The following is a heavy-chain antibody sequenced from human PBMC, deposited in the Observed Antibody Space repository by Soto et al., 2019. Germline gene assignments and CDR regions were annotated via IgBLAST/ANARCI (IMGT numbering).Heavy chain of an antibody. D-gene: IGHD4-17*01. J-gene: IGHJ4*02. V-gene: IGHV4-34*01. Sequence: PSETLSLTCAVYGGSFSGYYWSWIRQPPGKGLEWIGEINHSGSTNYNPSLKSRVTISVDTSKNQFSLKLSSVTAADTAVYYCARDSYGDSLDYWGQGTLVTVSS. CDR2: INHSGST. CDR3: ARDSYGDSLDY. CDR1: GGSFSGYY.